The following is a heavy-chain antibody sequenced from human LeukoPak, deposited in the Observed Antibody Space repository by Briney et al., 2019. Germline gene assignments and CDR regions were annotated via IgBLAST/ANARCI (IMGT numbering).Heavy chain of an antibody. CDR1: GYTFTGYY. V-gene: IGHV1-2*02. D-gene: IGHD2-2*01. J-gene: IGHJ4*02. CDR2: INPNSGGT. Sequence: ASVKVSCKASGYTFTGYYVHWVRQAPGQGLEWIGWINPNSGGTNYAQRFQGRVTMTRDTSISTAYMELSNLRSEDTAVYYCATEHRHCASTSCYGGYWGQGTLVTVSS. CDR3: ATEHRHCASTSCYGGY.